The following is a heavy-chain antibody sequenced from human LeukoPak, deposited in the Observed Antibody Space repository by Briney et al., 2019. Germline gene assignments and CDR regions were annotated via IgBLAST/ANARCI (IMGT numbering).Heavy chain of an antibody. CDR2: IRYDGSNK. CDR3: AKDPRHSSSWYGAYYMDV. J-gene: IGHJ6*03. CDR1: GFTFSSYG. V-gene: IGHV3-30*02. D-gene: IGHD6-13*01. Sequence: PGGSLRLSCAASGFTFSSYGMHWVRQAPGKGLEWVAFIRYDGSNKYYADSVKGRFTISRDNSKNTLYLQMNSLRAEDTAVYYCAKDPRHSSSWYGAYYMDVWGKGTTVNVSS.